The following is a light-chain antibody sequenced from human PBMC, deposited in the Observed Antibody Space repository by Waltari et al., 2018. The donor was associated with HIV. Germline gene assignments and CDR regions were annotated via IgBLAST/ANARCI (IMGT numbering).Light chain of an antibody. CDR2: DTS. V-gene: IGLV3-21*02. CDR1: NVGNKN. J-gene: IGLJ2*01. Sequence: SYVLTQPPSVAVAPGQTATIPCGGNNVGNKNVHWYQQKAGQAPLLVVYDTSDRPSGIPDRFSGFSSGNTATLTISRVEAGDEADYYCQTWDSNILFGGGTKLTVL. CDR3: QTWDSNIL.